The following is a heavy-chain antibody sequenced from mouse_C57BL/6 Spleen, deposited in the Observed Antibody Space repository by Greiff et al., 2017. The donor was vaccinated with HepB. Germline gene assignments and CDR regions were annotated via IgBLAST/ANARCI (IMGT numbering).Heavy chain of an antibody. V-gene: IGHV5-4*01. Sequence: EVHLVESGGGLVKPGGSLKLSCAASGFTFSSYAMSWVRQTPEKRLEWVATISDGGSYTYYPDNVKGRFTISRDNAKNNLYLQMSHLKSEDTAMYYCARGGDSSGHYAMDYWGQGTSVTVSS. CDR3: ARGGDSSGHYAMDY. CDR1: GFTFSSYA. CDR2: ISDGGSYT. D-gene: IGHD3-2*02. J-gene: IGHJ4*01.